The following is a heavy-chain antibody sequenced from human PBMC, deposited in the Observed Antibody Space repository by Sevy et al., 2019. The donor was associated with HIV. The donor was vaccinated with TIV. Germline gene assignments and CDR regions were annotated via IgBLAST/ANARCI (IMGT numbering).Heavy chain of an antibody. D-gene: IGHD4-17*01. Sequence: SETLSLTCTVSGGSISSSSYYWGWIRQPPGKGLEWIGSIYYSGSTYYNPSLKCRVTISVDTSKNQFSLKLSSVTAADTAVYYCARLLRSVTTAGWGQGTLVTDSS. J-gene: IGHJ4*02. CDR1: GGSISSSSYY. CDR3: ARLLRSVTTAG. V-gene: IGHV4-39*01. CDR2: IYYSGST.